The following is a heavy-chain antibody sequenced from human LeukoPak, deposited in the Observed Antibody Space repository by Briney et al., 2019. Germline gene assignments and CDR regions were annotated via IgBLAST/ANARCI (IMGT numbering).Heavy chain of an antibody. D-gene: IGHD1-26*01. V-gene: IGHV4-59*01. Sequence: SETLSLTCTVTGGSFSTYYWSWLRQPPGKGLEWIGHFYYSGSTTYNPSLKRRVTFSVDTSRNQFSLKLTSVTAADTALYYCARGQGGNYYLNYFDYWGQGALVTVSS. CDR3: ARGQGGNYYLNYFDY. J-gene: IGHJ4*02. CDR2: FYYSGST. CDR1: GGSFSTYY.